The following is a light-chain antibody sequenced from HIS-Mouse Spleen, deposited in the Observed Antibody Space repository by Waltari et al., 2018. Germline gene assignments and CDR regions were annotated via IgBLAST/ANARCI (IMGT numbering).Light chain of an antibody. CDR2: SNT. CDR3: AAWDDSLNGYV. CDR1: SSNIGSNT. Sequence: QSVLTQPPSASGTPGQRVTISCAGSSSNIGSNTVNWYQQLPGTAPKLLIYSNTQRPQGVTDRFSGSMSGASASQASSGLQSEDEAYYYCAAWDDSLNGYVFGTGTKVTVL. J-gene: IGLJ1*01. V-gene: IGLV1-44*01.